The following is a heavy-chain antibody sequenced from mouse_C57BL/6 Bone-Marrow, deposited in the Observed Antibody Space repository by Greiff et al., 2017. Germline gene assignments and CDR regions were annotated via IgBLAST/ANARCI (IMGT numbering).Heavy chain of an antibody. CDR1: GFNIKNTY. CDR2: IDPANGNT. Sequence: VQLQQSVAELVRPGASVKLSCTASGFNIKNTYMHWVKQRPEQGLEWIGRIDPANGNTKYAPKFQGQATITADTSSNTAYLQLSSLTSEDTAIYSVGYSNYGVFFAYWGQGTLVTVSA. V-gene: IGHV14-3*01. J-gene: IGHJ3*01. D-gene: IGHD2-5*01. CDR3: GYSNYGVFFAY.